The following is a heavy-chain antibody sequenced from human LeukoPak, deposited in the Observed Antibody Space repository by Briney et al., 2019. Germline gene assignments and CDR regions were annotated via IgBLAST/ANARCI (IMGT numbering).Heavy chain of an antibody. Sequence: GSSVKVSCKASGGTFSSYAISWVRQAPGQGLEWMGGIIPIFGTANYAQKFQGRVTITTDESTSTAYMELSSLRSEDTAAYYCAITITGTTSRFGAFDIWGQGTMVTVSS. CDR3: AITITGTTSRFGAFDI. J-gene: IGHJ3*02. CDR2: IIPIFGTA. D-gene: IGHD1-20*01. V-gene: IGHV1-69*05. CDR1: GGTFSSYA.